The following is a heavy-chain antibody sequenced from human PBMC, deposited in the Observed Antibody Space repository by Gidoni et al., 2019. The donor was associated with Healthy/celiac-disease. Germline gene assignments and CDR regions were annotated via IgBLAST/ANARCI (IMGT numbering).Heavy chain of an antibody. D-gene: IGHD6-13*01. CDR1: GFPFSSYA. CDR2: ISGSGGST. CDR3: AISQGMYSSSWYVRGFDY. Sequence: EVQLLESGGGFVQPGVSLILSCAASGFPFSSYAMGWVRQDPGKGLEWVSAISGSGGSTYYAESVKGRFTTSRDNSKNTLYLQMNSLRAEDTAVYYCAISQGMYSSSWYVRGFDYWGQGTLVTVSS. V-gene: IGHV3-23*01. J-gene: IGHJ4*02.